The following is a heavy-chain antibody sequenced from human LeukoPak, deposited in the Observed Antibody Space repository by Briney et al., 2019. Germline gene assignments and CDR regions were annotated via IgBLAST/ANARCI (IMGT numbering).Heavy chain of an antibody. D-gene: IGHD3-9*01. CDR1: GGTFSSYA. Sequence: ASVKVSCKASGGTFSSYAISWVRQAPGQGLEWMGRIIPIFGTANYAQKFQGRVTITTDESTSTAYMELSSLRSEDTAVYYCARDVLRYFDWLPHDASDIWGQGTMVTVSS. CDR3: ARDVLRYFDWLPHDASDI. V-gene: IGHV1-69*05. J-gene: IGHJ3*02. CDR2: IIPIFGTA.